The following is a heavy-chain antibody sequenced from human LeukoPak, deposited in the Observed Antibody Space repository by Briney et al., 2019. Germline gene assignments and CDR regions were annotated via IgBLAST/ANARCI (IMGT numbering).Heavy chain of an antibody. CDR1: GFTFSSYA. CDR2: ISGSGGST. CDR3: AKDSGYSYGPGLQAFDI. Sequence: PAGGSLRLSCAASGFTFSSYAMSWVRQAPGKGLEWVSAISGSGGSTYYADSVKGRFTISRDNSKNTLYLQMNSLRAEDTAVYYCAKDSGYSYGPGLQAFDIWGQGTMVTVSS. D-gene: IGHD5-18*01. J-gene: IGHJ3*02. V-gene: IGHV3-23*01.